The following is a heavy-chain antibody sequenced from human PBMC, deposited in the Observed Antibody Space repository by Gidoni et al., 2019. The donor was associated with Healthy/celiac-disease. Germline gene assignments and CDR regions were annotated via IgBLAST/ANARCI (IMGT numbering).Heavy chain of an antibody. V-gene: IGHV3-48*01. Sequence: EVQLVESGGGLVQPGGSLRLSCAASGFTLGSYSMNWVRQVPGKGLEWVSYISSSSSTIYYADSVKGRFTISRDNAKNSLYLQMNSLRAEDTAVYYCATLAVAGTIDYWGQGTLVTVSS. J-gene: IGHJ4*02. CDR3: ATLAVAGTIDY. CDR1: GFTLGSYS. CDR2: ISSSSSTI. D-gene: IGHD6-19*01.